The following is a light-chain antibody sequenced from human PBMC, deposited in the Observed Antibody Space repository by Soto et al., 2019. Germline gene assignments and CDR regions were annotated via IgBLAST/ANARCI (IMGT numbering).Light chain of an antibody. CDR1: QSISSW. J-gene: IGKJ1*01. V-gene: IGKV1-5*01. Sequence: DIQMTQSPSTLSGSVGDTVTITCRASQSISSWLTWYQQKPGKAPKLLICDASSLESGVPSRFSGSGSGTEFTLTISSLQPDDFATYYCQEYKSYTWTFGQGTKVDIK. CDR3: QEYKSYTWT. CDR2: DAS.